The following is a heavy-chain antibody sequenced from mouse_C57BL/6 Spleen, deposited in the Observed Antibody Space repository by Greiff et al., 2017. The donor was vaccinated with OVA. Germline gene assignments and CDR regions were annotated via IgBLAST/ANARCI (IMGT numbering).Heavy chain of an antibody. CDR3: ARGGGGSSYWYFDV. CDR1: GYTFTSYW. J-gene: IGHJ1*03. V-gene: IGHV1-69*01. CDR2: IDPSDSYT. D-gene: IGHD1-1*01. Sequence: QVQLQQPGAELVMPGASVKLSCKASGYTFTSYWMHWVKQRPGQGLEWIGEIDPSDSYTNYNQKFKGKSTLTVDKSSSTAYMQLSSLTSEDSAVYYCARGGGGSSYWYFDVWGTGTTVTVSS.